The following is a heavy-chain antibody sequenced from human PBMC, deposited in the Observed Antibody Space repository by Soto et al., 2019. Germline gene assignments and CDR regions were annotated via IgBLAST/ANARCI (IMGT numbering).Heavy chain of an antibody. D-gene: IGHD4-17*01. CDR1: GGSISSGGYY. J-gene: IGHJ4*02. V-gene: IGHV4-31*03. Sequence: QVQLQESGPGLVKPSQTLSLTCTVSGGSISSGGYYWSWIRQHPGKGLEWIGYIYYSGSTYYNPSLKSRVTISVDTSKNQCSLKLSSVTAADTAVYYCVRTTVEYYFDYWGQGTLVTVSS. CDR2: IYYSGST. CDR3: VRTTVEYYFDY.